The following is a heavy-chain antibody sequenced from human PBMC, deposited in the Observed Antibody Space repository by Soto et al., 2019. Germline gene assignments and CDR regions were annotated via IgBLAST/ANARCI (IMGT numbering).Heavy chain of an antibody. V-gene: IGHV1-69*08. CDR3: ARDNRGEYVGRQFDY. J-gene: IGHJ4*02. CDR1: GGTFSSYT. CDR2: IIPILGIA. D-gene: IGHD3-16*01. Sequence: QVQLVQSGAEVKKPGSSVKVSCKASGGTFSSYTISWVRQAPGQGLEWMGRIIPILGIANYAQKFQGRVTIAGDKPTGTAYMELGSMRAEYTAVYYCARDNRGEYVGRQFDYWGQGTLVTVSS.